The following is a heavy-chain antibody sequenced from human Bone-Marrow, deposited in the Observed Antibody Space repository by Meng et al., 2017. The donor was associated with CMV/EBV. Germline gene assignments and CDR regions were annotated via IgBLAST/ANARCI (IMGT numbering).Heavy chain of an antibody. CDR3: ASTAGEYYDFWSGWFDP. J-gene: IGHJ5*02. D-gene: IGHD3-3*01. CDR1: GASISSYY. Sequence: GSLRLSCTVSGASISSYYWSWIRQPPGQGLEYIGHIYYTGSTNYNPSLKSRVSISINTSKNQFSLKLSSVTAADTAVYYCASTAGEYYDFWSGWFDPWGQGTLVPVSS. V-gene: IGHV4-59*01. CDR2: IYYTGST.